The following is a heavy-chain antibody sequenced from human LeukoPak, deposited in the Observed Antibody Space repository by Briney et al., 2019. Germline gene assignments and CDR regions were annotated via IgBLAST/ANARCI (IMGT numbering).Heavy chain of an antibody. CDR1: GFTFSSYS. J-gene: IGHJ1*01. CDR3: ATPAAGPRAEYSQH. D-gene: IGHD6-13*01. Sequence: GGSLRLSCAASGFTFSSYSMNWVRQAPGKGLEWVSSISFDSAYIYSADSVKGRFTTSRDNAKNSLYLQMNSLRAEDTAVYYCATPAAGPRAEYSQHWGQGTLVTVSS. CDR2: ISFDSAYI. V-gene: IGHV3-21*01.